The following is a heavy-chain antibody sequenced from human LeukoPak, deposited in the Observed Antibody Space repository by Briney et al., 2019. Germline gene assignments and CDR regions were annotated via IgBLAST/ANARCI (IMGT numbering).Heavy chain of an antibody. J-gene: IGHJ4*02. CDR2: IYYSGST. Sequence: SETLSLTCTVSGGSISSSSYYWGWIRQPPGKGLEWIGSIYYSGSTYYNPSLKSRVTTSVDTSKNQFSLKLSSVTAADTAVYYCATVRSNWGWSGVYWGQGTLVTVSS. CDR3: ATVRSNWGWSGVY. D-gene: IGHD7-27*01. V-gene: IGHV4-39*01. CDR1: GGSISSSSYY.